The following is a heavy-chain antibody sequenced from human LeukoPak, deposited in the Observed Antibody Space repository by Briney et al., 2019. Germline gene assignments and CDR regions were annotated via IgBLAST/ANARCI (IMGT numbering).Heavy chain of an antibody. J-gene: IGHJ6*03. CDR1: GYTFTSYD. Sequence: EASVKVSCKASGYTFTSYDINWVRQAPGQGLEWMGWMNPNSGNTGYAQKFQGRVTMARNTSISTAYMELSSLRSEDTAVYYCARSAKYYYYYYIDGRGKGTTVTVS. CDR3: ARSAKYYYYYYIDG. V-gene: IGHV1-8*01. CDR2: MNPNSGNT.